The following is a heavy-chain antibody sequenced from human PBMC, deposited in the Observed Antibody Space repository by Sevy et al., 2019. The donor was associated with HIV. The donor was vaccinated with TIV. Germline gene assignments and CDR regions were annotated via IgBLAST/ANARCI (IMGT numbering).Heavy chain of an antibody. V-gene: IGHV3-30*04. D-gene: IGHD2-2*01. CDR3: AKGDTSTRYYYYGMDV. Sequence: GGSLRLSCAASGFTFSNYPMYWVRQAPGKGLEWVATISYDGNNKYYADSVKGRFTISRDNSKKTLYLQMNSLRAEDTALYYCAKGDTSTRYYYYGMDVWGQGTAVTVSS. CDR2: ISYDGNNK. CDR1: GFTFSNYP. J-gene: IGHJ6*02.